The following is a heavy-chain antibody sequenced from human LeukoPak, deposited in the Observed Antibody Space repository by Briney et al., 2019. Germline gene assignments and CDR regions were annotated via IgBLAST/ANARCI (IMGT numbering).Heavy chain of an antibody. CDR3: VRPGGRGQYSYASYDF. V-gene: IGHV5-51*07. J-gene: IGHJ4*02. Sequence: PGESLKISCKDFGDSFTNHWIGWVHQMPGKGLELMGINCPADSDTRYSPSFQGQVTISADNSISTVYLQWNSLKASDTAIYYCVRPGGRGQYSYASYDFWGQGTLVTVSS. CDR1: GDSFTNHW. CDR2: NCPADSDT. D-gene: IGHD5-18*01.